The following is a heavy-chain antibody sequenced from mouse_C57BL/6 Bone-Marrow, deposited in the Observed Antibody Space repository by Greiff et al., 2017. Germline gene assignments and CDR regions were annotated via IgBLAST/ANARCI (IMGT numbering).Heavy chain of an antibody. CDR3: ARLRGRAQATFAY. CDR1: GYTFTSYW. V-gene: IGHV1-50*01. CDR2: IDPSDSYT. D-gene: IGHD3-2*02. Sequence: VQLQQPGAELVKPGASVKLSCKASGYTFTSYWMQWVKQRPGQGLEWIGEIDPSDSYTNYNQKFKGKATLTVDTSSSTAYMQLSSLTSEDSAVYYCARLRGRAQATFAYWGQGTLVTVSA. J-gene: IGHJ3*01.